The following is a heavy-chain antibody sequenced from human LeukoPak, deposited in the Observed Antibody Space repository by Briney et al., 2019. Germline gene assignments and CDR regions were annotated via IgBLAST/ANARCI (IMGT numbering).Heavy chain of an antibody. CDR3: ARLLGYCSGGSCLSYFDY. Sequence: TGGSLRLSCAASGFTFSSYAMHWVRQAPGKGLEWVAVISYDGSNKYYADSVKGRFTISRDNSKNTLYLQMNSLRAEDTAVYYCARLLGYCSGGSCLSYFDYWGQGTLVTVSS. J-gene: IGHJ4*02. CDR1: GFTFSSYA. CDR2: ISYDGSNK. V-gene: IGHV3-30*04. D-gene: IGHD2-15*01.